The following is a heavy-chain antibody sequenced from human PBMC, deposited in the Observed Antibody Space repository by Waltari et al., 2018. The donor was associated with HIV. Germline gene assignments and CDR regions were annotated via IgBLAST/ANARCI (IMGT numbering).Heavy chain of an antibody. Sequence: QVQLVESGGGVVQPGRSLRLSCAASGFTFSSYAMPWVRQAPGKGLEWVAVISYDGSNKYYADSVKGRFTISRDNSKNTLYLQMNSLRAEDTAVYYCARGGYDSSGTNDYWGQGTLVTVSS. CDR1: GFTFSSYA. V-gene: IGHV3-30*04. CDR3: ARGGYDSSGTNDY. CDR2: ISYDGSNK. J-gene: IGHJ4*02. D-gene: IGHD3-22*01.